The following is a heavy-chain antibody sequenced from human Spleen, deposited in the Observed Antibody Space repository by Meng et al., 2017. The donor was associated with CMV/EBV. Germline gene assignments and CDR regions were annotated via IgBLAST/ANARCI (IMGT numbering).Heavy chain of an antibody. Sequence: GESLKISCAASGFTFSSYSMNWVRQAPGKGLEWVAVIWYDGSNKYYADSVKGRFTISRDNSKNTLYLQMNSLRAEDTAVYYCAKDDAHSSSWYIYYYGMDVWGQGTTVTVSS. CDR1: GFTFSSYS. CDR3: AKDDAHSSSWYIYYYGMDV. CDR2: IWYDGSNK. J-gene: IGHJ6*02. V-gene: IGHV3-30*02. D-gene: IGHD6-13*01.